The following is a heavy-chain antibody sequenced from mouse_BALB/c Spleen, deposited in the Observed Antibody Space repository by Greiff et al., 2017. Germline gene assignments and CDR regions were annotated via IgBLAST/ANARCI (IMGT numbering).Heavy chain of an antibody. D-gene: IGHD1-1*02. V-gene: IGHV1-7*01. Sequence: VQLQQSGAELAKPGASVKMSCKASGYTFTSYWMHWVKQRPGQGLEWIGYINPSTGYTEYNQKFKDKATLTADKSSSTAYMQLSSLTSEDSAVYYCARGYYGATGCDYWGQGTTLTVSS. CDR3: ARGYYGATGCDY. CDR1: GYTFTSYW. CDR2: INPSTGYT. J-gene: IGHJ2*01.